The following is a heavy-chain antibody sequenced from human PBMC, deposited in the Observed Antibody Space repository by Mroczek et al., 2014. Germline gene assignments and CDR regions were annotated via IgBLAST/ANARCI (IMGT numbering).Heavy chain of an antibody. J-gene: IGHJ5*02. CDR3: AKDADIVVVPAAKQYNWFDP. Sequence: VQLVQSGGGLVQPGGSLRLSCAASGFTFSSYAMSWVRQAPGKGLEWVSAISGSGGSTYYADSVKGRFTISRDNSKNTLYLQMNSLRAEDTAVYYCAKDADIVVVPAAKQYNWFDPWGQGTLVTVS. D-gene: IGHD2-2*01. CDR2: ISGSGGST. V-gene: IGHV3-23*04. CDR1: GFTFSSYA.